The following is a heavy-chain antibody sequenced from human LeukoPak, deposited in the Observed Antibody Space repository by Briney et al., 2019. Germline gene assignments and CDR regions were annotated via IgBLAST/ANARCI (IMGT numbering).Heavy chain of an antibody. CDR2: ISSGSTYM. V-gene: IGHV3-21*01. Sequence: GGSETLFCAASGFTFSAFSVNWVRQAPGKGLEWVSSISSGSTYMYYADSVRGRFTISRDNAKNSLYLQMNSLRAEDTAVYYCARGVSGTYSYSVYGMDVWGQGTLVTVSS. CDR1: GFTFSAFS. D-gene: IGHD1-26*01. J-gene: IGHJ6*02. CDR3: ARGVSGTYSYSVYGMDV.